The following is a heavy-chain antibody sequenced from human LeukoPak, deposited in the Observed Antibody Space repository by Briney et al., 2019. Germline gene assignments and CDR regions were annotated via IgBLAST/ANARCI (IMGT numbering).Heavy chain of an antibody. CDR2: INPSGGST. CDR1: GYTFTSYY. J-gene: IGHJ4*02. Sequence: ASVKVSCKASGYTFTSYYMHWVRQAPGQGLEWMGIINPSGGSTSYAQKFQGRVTITADESTSTAYMELSSLRSEDTAVYYCARDNLGATTWGQGTLVTVSS. D-gene: IGHD1-26*01. CDR3: ARDNLGATT. V-gene: IGHV1-46*01.